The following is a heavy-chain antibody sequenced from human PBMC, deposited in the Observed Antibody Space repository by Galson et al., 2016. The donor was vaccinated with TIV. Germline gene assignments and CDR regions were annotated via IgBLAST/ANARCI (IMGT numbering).Heavy chain of an antibody. CDR3: ATDVSTQYFDTSGYSPLGF. CDR2: FDPEDGKT. D-gene: IGHD3-22*01. Sequence: SVKVSCKVSGYTLTEVAMYWVRQAPGKGLEWVGGFDPEDGKTIYAQRLQGRVTMTEDTSTDTAYMELSSLRSEDTAVYYCATDVSTQYFDTSGYSPLGFWGQGTLVVVSS. CDR1: GYTLTEVA. V-gene: IGHV1-24*01. J-gene: IGHJ4*02.